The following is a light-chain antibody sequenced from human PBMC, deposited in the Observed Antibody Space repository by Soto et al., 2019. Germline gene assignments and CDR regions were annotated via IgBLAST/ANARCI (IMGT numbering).Light chain of an antibody. CDR2: DVS. CDR1: SSDVGACNC. Sequence: QSVLTQPASVSGSPGQSLAISCTGTSSDVGACNCVSWYQQYPGKAPRLVIFDVSNRPSGVSNRFSGSKSGSTASLTISGLQGEDEADYYCSSYTISRTYVFGTGTQLTVL. CDR3: SSYTISRTYV. V-gene: IGLV2-14*01. J-gene: IGLJ1*01.